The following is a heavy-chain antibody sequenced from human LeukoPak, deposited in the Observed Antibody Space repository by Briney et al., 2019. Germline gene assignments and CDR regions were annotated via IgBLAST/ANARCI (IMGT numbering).Heavy chain of an antibody. Sequence: SETLSLTCTVSGGSISSNSYYWGWIRQPPGKGLEWIGSIYYSGSTYYNPSLKSRVTISVDTSKNQFSLKPSSVTAADTAVYYCASYPYNSGWYFDYWGQGTLVTVSS. CDR1: GGSISSNSYY. CDR3: ASYPYNSGWYFDY. J-gene: IGHJ4*02. D-gene: IGHD6-19*01. V-gene: IGHV4-39*07. CDR2: IYYSGST.